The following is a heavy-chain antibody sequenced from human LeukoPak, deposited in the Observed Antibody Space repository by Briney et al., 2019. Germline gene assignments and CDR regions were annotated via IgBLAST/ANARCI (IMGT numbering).Heavy chain of an antibody. CDR1: GDSVSSNSAA. CDR2: TYYRSKWYN. V-gene: IGHV6-1*01. Sequence: SQTLSLTCAISGDSVSSNSAAWNWIRQSPSRGLEWLGRTYYRSKWYNDYTVSMRSRIAINPDTSKNQFSLQLNSVTPEDTAVYYCARGMVKINYYMDVWGKGTTVTVSS. D-gene: IGHD4-23*01. CDR3: ARGMVKINYYMDV. J-gene: IGHJ6*03.